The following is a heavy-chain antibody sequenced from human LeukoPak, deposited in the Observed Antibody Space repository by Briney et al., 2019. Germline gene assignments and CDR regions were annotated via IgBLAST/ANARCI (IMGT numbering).Heavy chain of an antibody. CDR1: GFIVSTNY. J-gene: IGHJ4*02. D-gene: IGHD2-15*01. V-gene: IGHV3-66*01. Sequence: GGSLRLSCAASGFIVSTNYVTWVRQAPGKGLEWVSGLYSGGATYYADSVKGRFTISRDNSKNTLYLQMNSLRAEDTAVYYCARVQGSGQPRWYWGQGTLVTVSS. CDR2: LYSGGAT. CDR3: ARVQGSGQPRWY.